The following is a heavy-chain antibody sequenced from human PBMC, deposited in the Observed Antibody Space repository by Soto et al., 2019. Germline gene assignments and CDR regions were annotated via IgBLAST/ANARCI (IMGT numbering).Heavy chain of an antibody. V-gene: IGHV3-66*01. CDR1: GFSVSYTY. CDR2: FYDGDAE. Sequence: DVQLVESGGGLVQPGGSLRLSCVVSGFSVSYTYMSWARQAPGKGLEWVSVFYDGDAEYYADSVKGRFTISRDKSKNTLYLQMNSLRAEDTAVYYGARDMPDGVDVWGQGTTVTVSS. D-gene: IGHD2-2*01. CDR3: ARDMPDGVDV. J-gene: IGHJ6*02.